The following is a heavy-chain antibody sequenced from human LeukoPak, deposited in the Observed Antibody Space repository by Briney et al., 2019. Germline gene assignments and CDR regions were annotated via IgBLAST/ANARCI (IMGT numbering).Heavy chain of an antibody. Sequence: ASVKVSCKASGYTFTGYYMHWVRQAPGQGLEWMGWINPNSGGTNYAQKFQGRVTMTRDTSISTAYMELSSLRSEDTAVYYCARMRYSSSWYVGDYYYYYGMDVWGQGTTVTVSS. V-gene: IGHV1-2*02. CDR1: GYTFTGYY. CDR3: ARMRYSSSWYVGDYYYYYGMDV. CDR2: INPNSGGT. D-gene: IGHD6-13*01. J-gene: IGHJ6*02.